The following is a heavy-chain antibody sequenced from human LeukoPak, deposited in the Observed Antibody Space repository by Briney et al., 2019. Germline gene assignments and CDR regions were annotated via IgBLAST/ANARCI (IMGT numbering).Heavy chain of an antibody. Sequence: GGSLRLSCAPSGFTFSSYGMHWVRQAPGKGLEWVAFIRFDGNNKYYADSVKGRFTISRDNSKNTLYLQMTSLRAEDTAVYYCAKDRVFELWFEEASPYYFDYWGQGTLVTVSS. D-gene: IGHD3-10*01. CDR1: GFTFSSYG. CDR2: IRFDGNNK. J-gene: IGHJ4*02. V-gene: IGHV3-30*02. CDR3: AKDRVFELWFEEASPYYFDY.